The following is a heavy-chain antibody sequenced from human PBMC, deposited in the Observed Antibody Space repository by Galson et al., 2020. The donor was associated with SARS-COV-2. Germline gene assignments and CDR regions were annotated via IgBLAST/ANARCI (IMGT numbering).Heavy chain of an antibody. V-gene: IGHV4-38-2*02. D-gene: IGHD4-17*01. CDR2: IYHSGST. Sequence: SETLSLTCTVSGYSISSGYYSGWIRQPPGKGLEWIGSIYHSGSTYYNPSLKSRVTISVDTSKNQFSLKLSSVTAADTAVYYCARFDYGDFTAFDYWGQGTLVTVSS. CDR3: ARFDYGDFTAFDY. J-gene: IGHJ4*02. CDR1: GYSISSGYY.